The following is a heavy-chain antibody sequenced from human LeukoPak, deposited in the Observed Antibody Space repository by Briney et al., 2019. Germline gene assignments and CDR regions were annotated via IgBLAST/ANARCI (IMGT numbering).Heavy chain of an antibody. D-gene: IGHD1-26*01. CDR1: GFSVSSNY. CDR2: TYSGGST. J-gene: IGHJ4*02. CDR3: ASGIRAFDN. V-gene: IGHV3-66*01. Sequence: PGGSLRLSCAASGFSVSSNYMSWVRQAPGKGLEWVSVTYSGGSTYYADSVKGRCTISRDNSKNALYLQMNSLRGEDTAVYYCASGIRAFDNWGQGTLVTVSA.